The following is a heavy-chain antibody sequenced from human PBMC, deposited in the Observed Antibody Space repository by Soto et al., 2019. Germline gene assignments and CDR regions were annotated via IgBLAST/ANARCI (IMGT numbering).Heavy chain of an antibody. D-gene: IGHD2-21*02. CDR2: IWYDGTKK. Sequence: GGSLRLSCAVSGFTFSSYGMHWVRQAPGKGLEWVAVIWYDGTKKYYADSVKGRFTISRDNSKNTLYLQMNSLRVEDTAVYYCARFAYCGGDCSSSPLDYWGQGTPVT. CDR3: ARFAYCGGDCSSSPLDY. V-gene: IGHV3-33*01. J-gene: IGHJ4*02. CDR1: GFTFSSYG.